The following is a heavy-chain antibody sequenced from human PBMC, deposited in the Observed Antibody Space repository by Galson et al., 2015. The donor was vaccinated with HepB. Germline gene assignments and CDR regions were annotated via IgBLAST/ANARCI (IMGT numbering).Heavy chain of an antibody. CDR2: ISSKGGST. CDR1: GFNFSNYA. CDR3: VKDQRIAVAASYWYFDL. V-gene: IGHV3-64D*06. D-gene: IGHD6-19*01. J-gene: IGHJ2*01. Sequence: LRLSCAASGFNFSNYAMHWVRQAPGKGLEYVSAISSKGGSTYYADSVKGRFTISRDNSKNTVYLLMSSLRAEDTAVFYCVKDQRIAVAASYWYFDLWGRGTLVTVSS.